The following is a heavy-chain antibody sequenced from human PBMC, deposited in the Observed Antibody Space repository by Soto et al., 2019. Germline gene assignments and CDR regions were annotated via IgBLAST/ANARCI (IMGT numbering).Heavy chain of an antibody. D-gene: IGHD3-10*01. CDR3: ARQLWFGGLYGMDV. CDR2: IYYSGST. Sequence: PSETLSLTCTVSGGSISSYYWSWIRQPPGKGLEWIGYIYYSGSTNYNPSLKSRVTISVDTSKNQFSLKLNSVTAADTAVYYCARQLWFGGLYGMDVWGQGTTVTVSS. CDR1: GGSISSYY. V-gene: IGHV4-59*08. J-gene: IGHJ6*02.